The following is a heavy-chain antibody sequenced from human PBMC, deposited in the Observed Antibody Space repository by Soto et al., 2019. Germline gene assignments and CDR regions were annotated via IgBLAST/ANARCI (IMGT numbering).Heavy chain of an antibody. CDR3: ATQALDGYYYFDY. CDR1: GFTFSSYA. J-gene: IGHJ4*02. Sequence: GGSLRLSCAASGFTFSSYAMSWVRQAPGKGLEWVSAISGSGASTYYADSVKGRFTISRDNSKNTLYLQMNSLRADDSAVYYCATQALDGYYYFDYWGQGSLVTVSS. V-gene: IGHV3-23*01. D-gene: IGHD5-12*01. CDR2: ISGSGAST.